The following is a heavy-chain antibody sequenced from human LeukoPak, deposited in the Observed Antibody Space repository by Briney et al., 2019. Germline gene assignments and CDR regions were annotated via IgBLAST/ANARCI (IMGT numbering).Heavy chain of an antibody. V-gene: IGHV4-59*08. J-gene: IGHJ3*02. CDR2: NYYSGST. CDR3: ARRKNSGWATDTFDI. CDR1: GGSINNDY. Sequence: SETLSLTCTVSGGSINNDYWSWLRRPPEKGLEWIGNNYYSGSTNNNPSLKSRVTISVDTSKNQFSLKLNSVTAADTAVYYCARRKNSGWATDTFDIWGEGAIVTVSS. D-gene: IGHD6-19*01.